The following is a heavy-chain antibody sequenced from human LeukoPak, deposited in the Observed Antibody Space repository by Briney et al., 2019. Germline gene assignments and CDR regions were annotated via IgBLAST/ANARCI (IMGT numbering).Heavy chain of an antibody. Sequence: SETLSLTCTVSGYSISSGYYWGWIRQPPGKGLEWIGSIYHSGSTYYNPSLKSRVTISVDTSKNQFSLKVGSMTAADTAVYYCARAGGYGLIDYWGQGTMVTVSS. CDR2: IYHSGST. CDR3: ARAGGYGLIDY. V-gene: IGHV4-38-2*02. D-gene: IGHD5-18*01. CDR1: GYSISSGYY. J-gene: IGHJ4*02.